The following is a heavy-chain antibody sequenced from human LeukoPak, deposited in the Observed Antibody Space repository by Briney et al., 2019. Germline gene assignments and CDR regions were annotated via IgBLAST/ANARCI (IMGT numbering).Heavy chain of an antibody. V-gene: IGHV4-38-2*01. CDR1: GYSISSGYY. D-gene: IGHD2-8*01. J-gene: IGHJ4*02. CDR3: ARVWNY. Sequence: SETLSLTCAVSGYSISSGYYWGWIRQPPGKGLGWIGSIYHSGSTYYNPSLKSRVTISVDTSKNQFSLKLSSVTAADTAVYYCARVWNYWGQGTLVTVSS. CDR2: IYHSGST.